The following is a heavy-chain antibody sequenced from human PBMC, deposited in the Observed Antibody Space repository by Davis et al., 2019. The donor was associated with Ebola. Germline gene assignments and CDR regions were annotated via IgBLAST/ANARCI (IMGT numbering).Heavy chain of an antibody. CDR1: GFTFSSYW. Sequence: PSETLSLTCAASGFTFSSYWMHWVRQAPGKGLVWVSRINNDGSFTSYADSVRGRFTISRDNAKNTLYLQMNSLRAEDTAVYFCARSSYYPDYWGQGTLVTVSS. CDR2: INNDGSFT. J-gene: IGHJ4*02. D-gene: IGHD3-22*01. V-gene: IGHV3-74*01. CDR3: ARSSYYPDY.